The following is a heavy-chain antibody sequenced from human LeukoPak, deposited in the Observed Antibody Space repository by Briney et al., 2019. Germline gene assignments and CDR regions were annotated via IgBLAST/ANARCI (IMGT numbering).Heavy chain of an antibody. CDR3: ARAERDYYDRSGYTNWFDT. Sequence: PSETLSLTCAVSGVSISSGGFSWSWIRQPPGKALEWIGYIYHSGRTYYNPSLKSPVAISADRSKNPFSLKLSSVTAADTAVYYCARAERDYYDRSGYTNWFDTWGQGTLVTVSS. D-gene: IGHD3-22*01. CDR2: IYHSGRT. CDR1: GVSISSGGFS. J-gene: IGHJ5*02. V-gene: IGHV4-30-2*01.